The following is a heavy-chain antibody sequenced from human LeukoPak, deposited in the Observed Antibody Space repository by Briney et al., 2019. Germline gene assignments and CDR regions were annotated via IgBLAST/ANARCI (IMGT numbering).Heavy chain of an antibody. CDR1: GYTFTGFY. CDR2: INPNSGGT. V-gene: IGHV1-2*04. D-gene: IGHD3-16*01. Sequence: ASVKVPCKASGYTFTGFYIHWVRQAPGQGLECMGWINPNSGGTNYAQKFQGWVIMTRDTSITTAYMELSRLRSDDTAVYYCARGSPHFDTVWGSPLWDIWGQGTVVTVSS. CDR3: ARGSPHFDTVWGSPLWDI. J-gene: IGHJ3*02.